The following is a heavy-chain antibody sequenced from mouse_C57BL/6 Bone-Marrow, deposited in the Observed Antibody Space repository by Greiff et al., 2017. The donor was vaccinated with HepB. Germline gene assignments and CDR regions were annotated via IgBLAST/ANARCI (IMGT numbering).Heavy chain of an antibody. CDR1: GYTFTSYG. CDR2: IYPRSGNT. D-gene: IGHD2-12*01. V-gene: IGHV1-81*01. CDR3: ARSNYSNYIYPYYAMDY. Sequence: VMLVESGAELARPGASVKLSCKASGYTFTSYGISWVKQRTGQGLEWIGEIYPRSGNTYSNEKFKGKATLTADKSSSTAYMELRSLTSEDSAVYFCARSNYSNYIYPYYAMDYWGQGTSVTVSS. J-gene: IGHJ4*01.